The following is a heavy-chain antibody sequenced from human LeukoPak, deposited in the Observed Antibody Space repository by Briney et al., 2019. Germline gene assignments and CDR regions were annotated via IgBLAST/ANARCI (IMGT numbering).Heavy chain of an antibody. Sequence: PGGSLRLSCAASGFTFSSYAMSWVRQAPGKGLEWVSAISGSGGSTYYADSVKGRFTISRDNSKNTLYLQMNSLRAEDTAVYYCAKSWSAARRLGDAFDIWGQGTMVTVSS. CDR1: GFTFSSYA. V-gene: IGHV3-23*01. D-gene: IGHD6-6*01. J-gene: IGHJ3*02. CDR3: AKSWSAARRLGDAFDI. CDR2: ISGSGGST.